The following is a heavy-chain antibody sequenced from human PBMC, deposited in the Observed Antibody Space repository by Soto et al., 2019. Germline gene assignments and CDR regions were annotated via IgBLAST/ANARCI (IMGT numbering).Heavy chain of an antibody. CDR3: ARSDDSTSYPLDL. J-gene: IGHJ5*02. Sequence: ASVKVSCKASGYTFTDYYLHWVRQAPGQGLEWMGWINPNSGGTNYAQKFQDWVTMTRDTSISTAYMELSSLTHGDTAVYFCARSDDSTSYPLDLWGPGTLVTVSS. CDR2: INPNSGGT. CDR1: GYTFTDYY. V-gene: IGHV1-2*04. D-gene: IGHD4-4*01.